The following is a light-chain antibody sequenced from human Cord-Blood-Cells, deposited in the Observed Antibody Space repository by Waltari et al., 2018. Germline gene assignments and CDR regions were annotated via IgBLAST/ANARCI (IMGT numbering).Light chain of an antibody. J-gene: IGKJ4*01. CDR1: QDISNY. CDR3: QQYDNLPPSLT. Sequence: DIQMTQSPSSLSASVGDRVTITFQASQDISNYLNWYQQKPGKSPKLLNYDASNLETGVPSRFSGSGSGTDFTFTISSLQHEDIATYYCQQYDNLPPSLTFGGGTKVEIK. CDR2: DAS. V-gene: IGKV1-33*01.